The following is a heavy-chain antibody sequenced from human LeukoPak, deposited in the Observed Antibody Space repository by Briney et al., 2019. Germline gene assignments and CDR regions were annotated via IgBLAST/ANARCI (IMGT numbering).Heavy chain of an antibody. J-gene: IGHJ4*02. Sequence: GGSLRLSCAASGFTFSNYWMSWVRQAPGKGLEWVAIIKQDGRAQYYVDSVKGRFTISRDNAENSLYLQMNGLRAEDTAVYYCARDTSSIVGPRFDYWGQGTLVTVSS. D-gene: IGHD1-26*01. CDR1: GFTFSNYW. V-gene: IGHV3-7*01. CDR3: ARDTSSIVGPRFDY. CDR2: IKQDGRAQ.